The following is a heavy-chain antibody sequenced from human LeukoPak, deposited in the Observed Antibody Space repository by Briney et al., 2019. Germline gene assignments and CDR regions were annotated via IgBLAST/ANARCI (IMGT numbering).Heavy chain of an antibody. V-gene: IGHV3-23*01. J-gene: IGHJ4*02. CDR1: GFTFSSYG. CDR3: AKGALSSQYYYDSSGYFLSLGY. D-gene: IGHD3-22*01. CDR2: ISGSGGST. Sequence: GGSLRLSCAASGFTFSSYGMSWVRQAPGKGLEWVSAISGSGGSTYYADSVKGRFTISRDNSKNTLYLQMNSLRAEDTAVYYCAKGALSSQYYYDSSGYFLSLGYWGQGTLVTVSS.